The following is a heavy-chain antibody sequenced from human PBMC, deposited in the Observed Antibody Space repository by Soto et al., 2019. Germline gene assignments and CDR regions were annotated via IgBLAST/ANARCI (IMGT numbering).Heavy chain of an antibody. V-gene: IGHV3-23*01. CDR2: ISGSGGST. CDR1: GFTFSSYA. Sequence: EVQLLESGRGLVQPGGSLRLSCAASGFTFSSYAMSWVRQAPGKGLEWVSAISGSGGSTYYADPVKGRFTISRDNSKNTLYLQMNSLRAEDTAVYYCAKFTTVTPHDYYYGMDVWGQGTTVTVSS. J-gene: IGHJ6*02. D-gene: IGHD4-17*01. CDR3: AKFTTVTPHDYYYGMDV.